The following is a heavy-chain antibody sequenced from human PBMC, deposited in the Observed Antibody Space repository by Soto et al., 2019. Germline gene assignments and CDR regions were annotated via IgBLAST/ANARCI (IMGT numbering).Heavy chain of an antibody. CDR2: ISYGGNNK. Sequence: ESGGGVVQPGRSLRLSGAASGFTFSSSAMHWVRQAPGKGLEWVAVISYGGNNKYYADSVKGRFTISRDNSKNTLFLQMNSLRAEDTAVYYCDGMDVWGQGTTVTVSS. V-gene: IGHV3-30-3*01. CDR3: DGMDV. J-gene: IGHJ6*02. CDR1: GFTFSSSA.